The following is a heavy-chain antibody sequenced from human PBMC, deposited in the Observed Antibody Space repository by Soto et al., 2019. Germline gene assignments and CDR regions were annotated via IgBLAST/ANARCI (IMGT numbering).Heavy chain of an antibody. CDR2: ISNDERNI. V-gene: IGHV3-74*01. CDR3: VSLSAPDDF. Sequence: EVLLVESGGRLVQPGGSMRLACAASGLTLSHYWMHWVRQVPGKGLVWVAEISNDERNIRTSYADSVKGRFTVSRDDAKNTLYLQMNSLRGDDTALYYCVSLSAPDDFWGQGAQVTVSS. CDR1: GLTLSHYW. J-gene: IGHJ4*02. D-gene: IGHD6-25*01.